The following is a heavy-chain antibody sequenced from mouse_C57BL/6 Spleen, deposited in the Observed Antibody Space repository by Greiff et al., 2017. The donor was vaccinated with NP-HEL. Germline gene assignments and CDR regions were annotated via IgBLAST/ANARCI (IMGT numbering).Heavy chain of an antibody. D-gene: IGHD3-3*01. CDR1: GFTFSDYG. CDR2: ISSGRSTI. V-gene: IGHV5-17*01. Sequence: EVKLVESGGGLVKPGGSLKLSCAASGFTFSDYGMHWVRQAPEKGLEWVAYISSGRSTIYYADTVKGRFTISRDNAKNTLFLQMTSLRSEDTAMYYCARGGGRYFDVWGTGTTVTVSS. J-gene: IGHJ1*03. CDR3: ARGGGRYFDV.